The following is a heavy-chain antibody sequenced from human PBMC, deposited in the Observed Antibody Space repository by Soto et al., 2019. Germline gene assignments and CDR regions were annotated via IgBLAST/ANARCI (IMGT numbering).Heavy chain of an antibody. D-gene: IGHD3-3*01. CDR3: ARDTLGRAYDFLH. Sequence: EVQLVESGGGLVQPGGSLRLSCAASGFTVSNLYMTWVRQAPGKGLQWVAVISSGGSTYYADSVKGRFTISRDNSKNTLYLEMNSLRAEDTAVYYCARDTLGRAYDFLHGGQGTLVTVSS. CDR2: ISSGGST. CDR1: GFTVSNLY. V-gene: IGHV3-66*01. J-gene: IGHJ4*02.